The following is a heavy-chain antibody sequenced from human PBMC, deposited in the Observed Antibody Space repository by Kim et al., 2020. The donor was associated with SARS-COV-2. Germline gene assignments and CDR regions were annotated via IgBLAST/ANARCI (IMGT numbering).Heavy chain of an antibody. V-gene: IGHV4-59*13. CDR1: GGSISSYY. CDR3: ARDRKPTKYCGMDV. CDR2: IYYSGST. Sequence: SETLSLTCAVSGGSISSYYWSWIRQPPGKGLEWIGYIYYSGSTNYNPSLKSRVTISLDTSKNQVSLELRSVTAADTAVYYCARDRKPTKYCGMDVWGQGTTVTVSS. J-gene: IGHJ6*02.